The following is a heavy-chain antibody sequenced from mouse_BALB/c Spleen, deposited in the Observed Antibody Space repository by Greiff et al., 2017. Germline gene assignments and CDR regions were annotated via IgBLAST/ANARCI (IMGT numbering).Heavy chain of an antibody. Sequence: LKQPGSELVRPGASVKLSCKASGYTFTSYWMHWVKQRPGQGLEWIGNIYPGSGSTNYDEKFKSKATLTVDTSSSTAYMQLSSLTSEDSAVYYCTRETTALYYYAMDYWGQGTSVTVSS. J-gene: IGHJ4*01. CDR3: TRETTALYYYAMDY. D-gene: IGHD1-2*01. V-gene: IGHV1S22*01. CDR1: GYTFTSYW. CDR2: IYPGSGST.